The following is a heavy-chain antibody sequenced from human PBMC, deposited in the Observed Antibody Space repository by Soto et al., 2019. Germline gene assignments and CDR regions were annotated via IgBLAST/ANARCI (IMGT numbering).Heavy chain of an antibody. V-gene: IGHV1-3*01. Sequence: QVQLVQSGAEVKKPGASVKVSCKASGYTFTSYALHWVRQAPGQRLEWMGWINAGNGNTKYSQKFQGRVAITRDTSATTAYMELSSLRSEDTAVYYFARDVLYDVWGQGTKVTVPS. CDR3: ARDVLYDV. CDR1: GYTFTSYA. CDR2: INAGNGNT. J-gene: IGHJ6*01. D-gene: IGHD3-3*01.